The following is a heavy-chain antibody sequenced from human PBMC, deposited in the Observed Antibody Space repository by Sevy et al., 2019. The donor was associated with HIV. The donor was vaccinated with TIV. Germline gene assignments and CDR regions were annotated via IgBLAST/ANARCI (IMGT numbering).Heavy chain of an antibody. CDR3: ARGSFGPSYFDY. CDR1: GGSISSGGYS. J-gene: IGHJ4*02. Sequence: SQTLSLTCAVSGGSISSGGYSWSWIRQPPGKGLEWIGNIYHSGSTYYNPSLKSRVTISVDRSKNQFSLKLSSVTAAETTVYYCARGSFGPSYFDYWGQGTLVTVSS. CDR2: IYHSGST. V-gene: IGHV4-30-2*01. D-gene: IGHD3-10*01.